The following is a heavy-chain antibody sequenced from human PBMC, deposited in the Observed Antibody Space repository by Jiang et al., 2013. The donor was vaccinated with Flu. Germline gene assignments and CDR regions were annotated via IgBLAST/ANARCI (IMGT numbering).Heavy chain of an antibody. D-gene: IGHD1-14*01. Sequence: GAEVKKPGESLRISCKGSGYIFTNYWISWVRQMPGKGLEWMGRIDPSDSYSDYRPSFQGHVNISVDRSIDTAYLQWSSLKTSDTAMYYCARHNGASAHQRALPGNNWFDPWGQGTLVTV. CDR1: GYIFTNYW. V-gene: IGHV5-10-1*01. CDR2: IDPSDSYS. J-gene: IGHJ5*02. CDR3: ARHNGASAHQRALPGNNWFDP.